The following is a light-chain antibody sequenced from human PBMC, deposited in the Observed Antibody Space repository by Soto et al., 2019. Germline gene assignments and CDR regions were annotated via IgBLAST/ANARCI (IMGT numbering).Light chain of an antibody. CDR3: QQLDSYPRT. Sequence: DIQMTQSPSSLSASVGDRVTITCRASQSISSYLNWYQQKPGKPPKVLIYAASTLLSGVPSRFSGSGSGTEFSLTISSLQPEDFAIYYCQQLDSYPRTFGQGTKVDIK. CDR2: AAS. J-gene: IGKJ1*01. CDR1: QSISSY. V-gene: IGKV1-9*01.